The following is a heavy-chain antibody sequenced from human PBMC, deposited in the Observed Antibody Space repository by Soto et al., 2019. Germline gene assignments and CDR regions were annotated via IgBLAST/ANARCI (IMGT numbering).Heavy chain of an antibody. D-gene: IGHD4-17*01. Sequence: SVKVSCKASGGTFSSYAISWVRQAPGQGLEWMGGIIPIFGTANYAQKFQGRVTITADESTSAAYMELSSLRSEDTAVYYCARDFDYDGNGSWFDPWGQGTLVTAPQ. CDR3: ARDFDYDGNGSWFDP. CDR1: GGTFSSYA. CDR2: IIPIFGTA. J-gene: IGHJ5*02. V-gene: IGHV1-69*13.